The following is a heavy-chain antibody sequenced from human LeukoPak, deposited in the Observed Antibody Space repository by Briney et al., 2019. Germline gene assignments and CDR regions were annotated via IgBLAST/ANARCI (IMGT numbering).Heavy chain of an antibody. CDR2: IYYSGST. J-gene: IGHJ1*01. D-gene: IGHD6-13*01. V-gene: IGHV4-31*03. CDR3: ARYSSSWYLDAEYFQH. CDR1: GGSISSGGYY. Sequence: MPSQTLSLTCTVSGGSISSGGYYWSWIRQHPGKGLEWIGYIYYSGSTYYNPSLKSRVTISVDTSKNQFSLKLSSVTAADTAVYYCARYSSSWYLDAEYFQHWGQGTPVTVSS.